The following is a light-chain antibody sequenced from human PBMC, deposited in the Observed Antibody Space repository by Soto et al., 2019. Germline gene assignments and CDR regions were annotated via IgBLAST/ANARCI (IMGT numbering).Light chain of an antibody. CDR1: QSVSVNS. J-gene: IGKJ3*01. V-gene: IGKV3-20*01. Sequence: EIVLTQSPGTLSLSPGERATLSCRASQSVSVNSLAWYQQKGGQAPRLLIYAASTRATGVPDRFSGTGSGRDFALTISRLKTDDSAVYYCQQYGGSPFTFGPGTKVDIK. CDR3: QQYGGSPFT. CDR2: AAS.